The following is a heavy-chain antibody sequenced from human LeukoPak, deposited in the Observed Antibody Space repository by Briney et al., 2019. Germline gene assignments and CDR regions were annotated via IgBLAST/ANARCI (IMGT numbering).Heavy chain of an antibody. CDR3: ARSVILTGYPHYYYYGMDV. V-gene: IGHV1-2*02. CDR1: GYTFTGYY. CDR2: INPNSGGT. J-gene: IGHJ6*02. Sequence: ASVKVSCKASGYTFTGYYMHWVRQAPGQGLEWMGWINPNSGGTNYAQKFQGRVTMTRDTSISTAYMELSRLRSDGTAVYYCARSVILTGYPHYYYYGMDVWGQGTTVTVSS. D-gene: IGHD3-9*01.